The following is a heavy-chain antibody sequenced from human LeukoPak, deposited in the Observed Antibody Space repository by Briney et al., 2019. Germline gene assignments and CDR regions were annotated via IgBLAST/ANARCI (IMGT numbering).Heavy chain of an antibody. CDR2: INHSGST. CDR3: ARGVRWSGGMDV. V-gene: IGHV4-34*01. J-gene: IGHJ6*02. D-gene: IGHD4-23*01. CDR1: GGSFSGYY. Sequence: SETLSLTCAVYGGSFSGYYWSWIRQPPGKGLEWIGEINHSGSTNYNPSPKSRVTISVDTSKNQFSLKLSSVTAADTAVYYCARGVRWSGGMDVWGQGTTVTVSS.